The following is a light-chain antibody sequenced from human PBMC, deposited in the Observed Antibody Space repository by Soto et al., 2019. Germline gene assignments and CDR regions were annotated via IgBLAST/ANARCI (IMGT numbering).Light chain of an antibody. V-gene: IGLV2-23*01. Sequence: QSVLTQPASVSGSPGQSITISCTGTSSDVGSYNLVSWYQQYPGTGPRLIIYEGSKRPSGVSQRFAGSKSGNTASLTISGLQAEDEADYYCCSYAGSSTYVFGTGTKLTVL. CDR1: SSDVGSYNL. CDR2: EGS. J-gene: IGLJ1*01. CDR3: CSYAGSSTYV.